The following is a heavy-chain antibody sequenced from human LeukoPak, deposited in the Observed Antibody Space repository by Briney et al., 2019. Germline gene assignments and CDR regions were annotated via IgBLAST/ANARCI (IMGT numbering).Heavy chain of an antibody. CDR3: ARSHDNSGYFFYYGSDV. J-gene: IGHJ6*02. V-gene: IGHV3-21*01. D-gene: IGHD3-22*01. Sequence: GGSLRLSCAASGFTFSSYTMNWVRQPPGKGLEWVSSISTSSTYIYYADSVKGRLTISRDNAKNSLYLQMNSLRAEDTAVYYCARSHDNSGYFFYYGSDVWGQGTTVTVSS. CDR1: GFTFSSYT. CDR2: ISTSSTYI.